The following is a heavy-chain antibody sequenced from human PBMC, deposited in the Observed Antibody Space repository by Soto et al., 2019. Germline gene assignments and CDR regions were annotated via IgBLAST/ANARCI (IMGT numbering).Heavy chain of an antibody. CDR3: ARGGGSPDY. CDR1: GGSISSHY. J-gene: IGHJ4*02. Sequence: QVQLQESGPGLVKPSETLSLTCTVSGGSISSHYWSWIRQPPGMGLEYIGYIYNSGSTNYNPSLKSRVTISVDTSQNQFSLKLSSVSAADTAVYFCARGGGSPDYWGQGPLVTVSS. D-gene: IGHD2-15*01. CDR2: IYNSGST. V-gene: IGHV4-59*11.